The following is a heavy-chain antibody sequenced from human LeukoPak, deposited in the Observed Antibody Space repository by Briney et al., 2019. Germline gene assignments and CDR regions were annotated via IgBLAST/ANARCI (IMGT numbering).Heavy chain of an antibody. CDR1: GYPFTSYY. CDR3: ARDPISSNWPRGHWFDP. Sequence: ASVKVSCKASGYPFTSYYMNWVRQAPGQGLEWMGIINPNGGSTTYAQRSQGRVSMTRDTSTSTVYMELTSLRSDDTAVYYCARDPISSNWPRGHWFDPWGQGTLVTVSS. V-gene: IGHV1-46*01. D-gene: IGHD6-13*01. J-gene: IGHJ5*02. CDR2: INPNGGST.